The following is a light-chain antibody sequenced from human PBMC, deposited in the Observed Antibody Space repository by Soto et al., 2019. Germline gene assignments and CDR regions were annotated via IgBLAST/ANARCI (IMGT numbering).Light chain of an antibody. CDR1: SSDVGGYNY. Sequence: QRALTQPASVSGVAGRGITIFCTGTSSDVGGYNYVSWYQQHPGKAPKVMIYDVSNRPSGVSNRFSGSKSGNTASLTISGLQAEDEADYYCSSYTSSSTLDAYVFGTGTKVTVL. V-gene: IGLV2-14*01. CDR3: SSYTSSSTLDAYV. J-gene: IGLJ1*01. CDR2: DVS.